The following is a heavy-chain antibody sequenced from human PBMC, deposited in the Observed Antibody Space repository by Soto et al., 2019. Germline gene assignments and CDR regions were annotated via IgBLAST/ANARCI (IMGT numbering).Heavy chain of an antibody. J-gene: IGHJ3*02. V-gene: IGHV1-2*04. Sequence: ASVKVSCKASGYTFTDYYMHWVRQAPGQGLEWMGWINPNSGGTNYAQKFQGWVTMTRDTSISTAYMELSRLKSDDTAVYYCARYCTGTSCYTQDAFDIWGQGTMVTVSS. CDR3: ARYCTGTSCYTQDAFDI. D-gene: IGHD2-2*02. CDR2: INPNSGGT. CDR1: GYTFTDYY.